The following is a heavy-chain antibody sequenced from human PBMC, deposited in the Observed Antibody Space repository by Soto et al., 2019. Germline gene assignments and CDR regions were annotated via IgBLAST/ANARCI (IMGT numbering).Heavy chain of an antibody. CDR1: GFTFSSYG. J-gene: IGHJ6*02. CDR3: AKDPGDLVVVPAGGGYYYGMDV. Sequence: QVQLVESGGGVVQPGRSLRLSCAASGFTFSSYGMHWVRQAPGKGLEWVAVVSYDGSNKYYADSVKGRLTISRDNSKNTLYLQMNRLRAADTAGYYCAKDPGDLVVVPAGGGYYYGMDVWGQGTTVTVSS. CDR2: VSYDGSNK. V-gene: IGHV3-30*18. D-gene: IGHD2-2*01.